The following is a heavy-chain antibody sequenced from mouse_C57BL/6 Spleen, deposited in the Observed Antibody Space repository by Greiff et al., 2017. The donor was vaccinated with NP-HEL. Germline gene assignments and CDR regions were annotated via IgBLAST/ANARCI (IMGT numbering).Heavy chain of an antibody. V-gene: IGHV1-82*01. J-gene: IGHJ3*01. CDR2: IYPGDGDT. CDR1: GYAFSSSW. CDR3: AREGDYYDYSWFAY. D-gene: IGHD2-4*01. Sequence: QVQLQQSGPELVKPGASVKISCKASGYAFSSSWMNWVKQRPGKGLEWIGRIYPGDGDTNYNGKFKGKATLTADKSSSTAYMQLSSLTSEDSAVYFCAREGDYYDYSWFAYWGQGTLVTVSA.